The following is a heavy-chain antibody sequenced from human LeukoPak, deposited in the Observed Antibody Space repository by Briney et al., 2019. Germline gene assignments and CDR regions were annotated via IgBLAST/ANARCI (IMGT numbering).Heavy chain of an antibody. Sequence: GGSLRLSCVASGFTFSNLAMGWVRQAPGKGLEWVSVISDSGGTTYYADSVKGRFTISRDNSRNTLYLQMSSLRAEDTAVYYCVKEGYSSSWYYLDYWGQGTLVTVSS. CDR2: ISDSGGTT. J-gene: IGHJ4*02. CDR3: VKEGYSSSWYYLDY. D-gene: IGHD6-13*01. CDR1: GFTFSNLA. V-gene: IGHV3-23*01.